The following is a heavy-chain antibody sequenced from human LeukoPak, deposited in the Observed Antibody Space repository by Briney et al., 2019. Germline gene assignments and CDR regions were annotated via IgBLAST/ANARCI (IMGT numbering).Heavy chain of an antibody. CDR1: RFTLTSYA. Sequence: PARSLRPSSPPSRFTLTSYAMHCVRPAPSRGLEWVAVISYDGRNKYYTDSVEGRFTISRDNSKSTLYLQMNRLRAEDTAAYYCASTEAIQLWLPFDYWGQGPLVTVSS. J-gene: IGHJ4*02. CDR3: ASTEAIQLWLPFDY. V-gene: IGHV3-30*04. D-gene: IGHD5-18*01. CDR2: ISYDGRNK.